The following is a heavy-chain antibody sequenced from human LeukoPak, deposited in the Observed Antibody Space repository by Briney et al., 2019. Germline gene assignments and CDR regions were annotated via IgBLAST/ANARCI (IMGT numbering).Heavy chain of an antibody. D-gene: IGHD4-17*01. CDR2: IKQDGGEE. CDR1: GFTFSSYG. CDR3: ARDKSADYGDSYFDS. J-gene: IGHJ4*02. Sequence: GGSLRLSCAVSGFTFSSYGMSWVRQAPGKGLEWVANIKQDGGEEHYVDSVKGRFTISRDNAKNSLYLQMNSLRAEDTAVYYCARDKSADYGDSYFDSWGQGILVTVSS. V-gene: IGHV3-7*01.